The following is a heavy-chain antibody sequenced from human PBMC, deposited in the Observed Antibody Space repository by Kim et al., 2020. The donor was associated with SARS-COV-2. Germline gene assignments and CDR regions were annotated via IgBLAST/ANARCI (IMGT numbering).Heavy chain of an antibody. CDR1: GFTFSSYA. D-gene: IGHD2-15*01. CDR2: ISYDGSNK. V-gene: IGHV3-30*04. Sequence: GGSLRLSCAASGFTFSSYAMHWVRQAPGKGLEWVAVISYDGSNKYYADSVKGRFTISRDNSKNTLYLQMNSLRAEDTAVYYCARAPTYCSGGSCYYHYYYYGMDVWGQGTTVTVSS. CDR3: ARAPTYCSGGSCYYHYYYYGMDV. J-gene: IGHJ6*02.